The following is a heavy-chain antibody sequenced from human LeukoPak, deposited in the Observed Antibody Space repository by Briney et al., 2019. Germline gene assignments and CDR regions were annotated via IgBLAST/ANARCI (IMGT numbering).Heavy chain of an antibody. CDR3: AKAAEGDSSVIPDYYFDY. Sequence: GGSLRLSCAASGFTFSSYAMHWVRQAPGKGLEWVALISYDGNNKYYADSVKGRFTISRDNSKNTLYLQMNSLRAEDTAVYYCAKAAEGDSSVIPDYYFDYWGQGTLVTVSS. D-gene: IGHD2-21*02. CDR2: ISYDGNNK. CDR1: GFTFSSYA. J-gene: IGHJ4*02. V-gene: IGHV3-30*04.